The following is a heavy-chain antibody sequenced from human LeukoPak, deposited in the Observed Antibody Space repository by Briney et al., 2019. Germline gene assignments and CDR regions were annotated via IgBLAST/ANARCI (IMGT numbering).Heavy chain of an antibody. D-gene: IGHD1-26*01. CDR3: ARDPYSGSYGAYYYYYMDV. CDR2: IKQDGREK. J-gene: IGHJ6*03. V-gene: IGHV3-7*01. CDR1: GFTCNNYW. Sequence: TGGSLTLSCAGSGFTCNNYWMTWVRQAQGLGLVGVANIKQDGREKYYVDSVRGRFTIYRDIAKNSLYLQMNSLRAEDTAVYYCARDPYSGSYGAYYYYYMDVWGKGTTVTISS.